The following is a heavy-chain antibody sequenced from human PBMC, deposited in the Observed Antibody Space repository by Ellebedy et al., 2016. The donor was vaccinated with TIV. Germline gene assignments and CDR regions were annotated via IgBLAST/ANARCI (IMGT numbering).Heavy chain of an antibody. V-gene: IGHV1-3*01. Sequence: AASVKVSCKASGYTFTDYAMHWVRQAPGQRLEWMGWINAGNGNTRYSQKFQGRVTITRDTSASTTYMELSSLRSEDTAVYYCARTPGYNWNDGRYWFDPWGQGALVTVSS. CDR2: INAGNGNT. CDR3: ARTPGYNWNDGRYWFDP. J-gene: IGHJ5*02. D-gene: IGHD1-1*01. CDR1: GYTFTDYA.